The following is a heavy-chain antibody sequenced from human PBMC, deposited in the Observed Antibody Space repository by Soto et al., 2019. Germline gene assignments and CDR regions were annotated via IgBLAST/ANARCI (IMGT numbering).Heavy chain of an antibody. V-gene: IGHV4-31*03. D-gene: IGHD2-2*01. CDR1: GGSISRGGYY. J-gene: IGHJ4*02. CDR3: ARCRDAFGFDS. Sequence: QVQLQESGPGLVEPSQTLSLTCSVPGGSISRGGYYWSWIRQFPGKGLEWIGYIHYRGSTYYNPSLKSRGSISVDMSKNQLSLNLTSVTAADTAVYYCARCRDAFGFDSWGQGTLVTVSS. CDR2: IHYRGST.